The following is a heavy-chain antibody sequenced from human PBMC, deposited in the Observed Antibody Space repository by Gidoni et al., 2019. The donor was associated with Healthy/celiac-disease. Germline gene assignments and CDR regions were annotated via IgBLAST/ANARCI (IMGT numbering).Heavy chain of an antibody. V-gene: IGHV3-9*01. D-gene: IGHD6-19*01. CDR3: AKDRGYSSGWPLFDY. J-gene: IGHJ4*02. Sequence: DVQLVESGGGLVQPGRSLSLSCAASGFPFDDYAMHWVRTAPGKGLEWVSGISWNSGSIGYADSVKGRFTISRDNAKNSLYLQMNSLRAEDTALYYCAKDRGYSSGWPLFDYWGQGTLVTVSS. CDR2: ISWNSGSI. CDR1: GFPFDDYA.